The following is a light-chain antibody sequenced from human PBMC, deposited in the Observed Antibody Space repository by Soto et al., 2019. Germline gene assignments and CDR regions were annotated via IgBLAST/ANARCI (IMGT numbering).Light chain of an antibody. Sequence: QSSRTNPPSLSGAPGQRVTISRTGSSSNIGAGYDVHWYQQLPGTAPKLLVYANKNRPSGVPDRFSGSKSGTSASLAITGLQAEDEADYYCQSYDSSLSAYYVFGTGTKVTVL. CDR2: ANK. CDR1: SSNIGAGYD. CDR3: QSYDSSLSAYYV. V-gene: IGLV1-40*01. J-gene: IGLJ1*01.